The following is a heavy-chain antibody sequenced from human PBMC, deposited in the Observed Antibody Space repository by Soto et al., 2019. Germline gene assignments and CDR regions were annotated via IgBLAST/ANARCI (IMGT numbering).Heavy chain of an antibody. Sequence: SETLSLTCTVSGCAISSYYWSWIRQPPGKGLEWIGYIYYSGSTNYNPSLKSRVTISVDTSKNQFSLKLSSVTAADTAVYYCARAGSYYDGSGIGYYYYYGMDVWGQGTTVTVSS. V-gene: IGHV4-59*12. D-gene: IGHD3-10*01. CDR1: GCAISSYY. J-gene: IGHJ6*02. CDR3: ARAGSYYDGSGIGYYYYYGMDV. CDR2: IYYSGST.